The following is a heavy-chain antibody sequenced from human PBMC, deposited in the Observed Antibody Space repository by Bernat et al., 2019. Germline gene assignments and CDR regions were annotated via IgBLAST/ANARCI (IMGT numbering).Heavy chain of an antibody. D-gene: IGHD3-10*01. J-gene: IGHJ4*02. CDR2: INTNTGNP. V-gene: IGHV7-4-1*01. CDR1: GYTFTSYA. CDR3: ARGFLAYYGSGSYYLDY. Sequence: QVQLVQSGSELKKPGASVKVSCKASGYTFTSYAMNWVRQAPGQGLEWMGWINTNTGNPTYAQGFTGRFVFSLDTSVSTAYLQICSLKAEDTAVYYCARGFLAYYGSGSYYLDYWGQGTLVIVSS.